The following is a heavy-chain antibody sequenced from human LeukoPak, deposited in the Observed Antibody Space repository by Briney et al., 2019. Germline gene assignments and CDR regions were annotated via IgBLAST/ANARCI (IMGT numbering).Heavy chain of an antibody. V-gene: IGHV4-59*08. J-gene: IGHJ4*02. Sequence: SETLSLTCTVSGGSISSYYWSWIRQPPGKGLEWIGHIYYSGSTNYNPSLKSRVTISVDTSKNQFSLKLSSVTAADTAVYYCARLTMVSGAWCFDYWGQGTLVTVSS. D-gene: IGHD3-10*01. CDR1: GGSISSYY. CDR2: IYYSGST. CDR3: ARLTMVSGAWCFDY.